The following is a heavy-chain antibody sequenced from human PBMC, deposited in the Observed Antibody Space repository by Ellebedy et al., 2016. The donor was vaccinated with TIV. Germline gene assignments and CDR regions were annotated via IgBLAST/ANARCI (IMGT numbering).Heavy chain of an antibody. CDR2: IWYDGSYK. CDR3: AKERIGGGRLDAFDI. Sequence: GESLKISXAASGFTFSSYGMHWVRQAPGKGLEWVAVIWYDGSYKYYGDSVKGRFTISRDNSKNTLYLQMNSLRVDDTAVYYCAKERIGGGRLDAFDIWGQGTTVTVSS. V-gene: IGHV3-33*06. J-gene: IGHJ3*02. D-gene: IGHD3-10*01. CDR1: GFTFSSYG.